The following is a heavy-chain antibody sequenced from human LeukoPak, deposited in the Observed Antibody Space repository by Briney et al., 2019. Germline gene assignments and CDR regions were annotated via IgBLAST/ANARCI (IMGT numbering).Heavy chain of an antibody. CDR3: ASLRKRGGAFDL. J-gene: IGHJ3*01. CDR1: GVSISSYY. V-gene: IGHV4-59*01. CDR2: IYYSGST. Sequence: SETLSLTCTVSGVSISSYYWSWIRQPPGKGLEWIGYIYYSGSTNYNPSLKSRVTISVDTSKNQLSLKLSSVTAADTAVYYCASLRKRGGAFDLWGQGKVVTVSS.